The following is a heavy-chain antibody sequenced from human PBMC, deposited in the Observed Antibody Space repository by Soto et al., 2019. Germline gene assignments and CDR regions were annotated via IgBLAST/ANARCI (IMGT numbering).Heavy chain of an antibody. D-gene: IGHD6-13*01. Sequence: PGGSLRLSCAASGFTFSSYSMNWVRQAPGKGLEWVSSISSSSSYIYYADSVKGRFTISRDNAKNSLYLQMNSLRAEDTAVYYCARDPPYSSSWYSSRSPYYYGMDVWGQGTTVTVSS. J-gene: IGHJ6*02. CDR2: ISSSSSYI. CDR3: ARDPPYSSSWYSSRSPYYYGMDV. CDR1: GFTFSSYS. V-gene: IGHV3-21*01.